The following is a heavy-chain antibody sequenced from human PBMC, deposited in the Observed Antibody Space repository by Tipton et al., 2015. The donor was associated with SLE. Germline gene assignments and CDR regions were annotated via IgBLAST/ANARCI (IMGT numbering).Heavy chain of an antibody. CDR1: GGSISSYY. D-gene: IGHD2/OR15-2a*01. V-gene: IGHV4-59*04. CDR2: IYYSGST. CDR3: PITLSTSTDF. J-gene: IGHJ4*02. Sequence: TLSLTCTVSGGSISSYYWSWIRQPPGKGLEWIGTIYYSGSTYYNPSLKSRVTMSVDTSKNHFSLKLSSVTAADTAVYYCPITLSTSTDFWGQGSLVTVSS.